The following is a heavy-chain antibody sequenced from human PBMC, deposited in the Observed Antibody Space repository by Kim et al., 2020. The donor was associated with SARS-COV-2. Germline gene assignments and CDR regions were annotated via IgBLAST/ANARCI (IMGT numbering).Heavy chain of an antibody. J-gene: IGHJ6*02. V-gene: IGHV3-13*01. CDR3: ARGFGSGQGYYYGMDV. Sequence: SVKGRFTISRENAKNSLYLQMNSLRAGDTAVYYCARGFGSGQGYYYGMDVWGQGTTVTVSS. D-gene: IGHD3-10*01.